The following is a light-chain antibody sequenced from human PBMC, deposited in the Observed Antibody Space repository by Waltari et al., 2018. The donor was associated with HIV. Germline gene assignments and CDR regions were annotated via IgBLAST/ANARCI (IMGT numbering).Light chain of an antibody. CDR2: DVT. J-gene: IGLJ3*02. Sequence: QSALTQPASVSGSPGKSITISCTGTSSDIGGYNYVSWYQQHPDKAPQLIIFDVTTRPSGVSFRFSGSNSFNPSSLPIFCLHAQDDALSFCSSHTTSIAWVCGGGTKRPVL. CDR1: SSDIGGYNY. CDR3: SSHTTSIAWV. V-gene: IGLV2-14*03.